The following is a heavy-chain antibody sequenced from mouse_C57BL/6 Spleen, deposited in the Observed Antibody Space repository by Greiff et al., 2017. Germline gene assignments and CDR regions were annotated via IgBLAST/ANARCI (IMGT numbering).Heavy chain of an antibody. V-gene: IGHV1-62-2*01. Sequence: QVQLQQSGAELVKPGASVKLSCKASGYTFTEYTIHWVKQRSGQGLEWIGWFYPGSGSIKYNEKFKDKATLTADKSSSTVYMELSRLTSEDSAVYFCARHEDRSYYGSSYYAMDDWGQGTSVTVSS. CDR2: FYPGSGSI. J-gene: IGHJ4*01. CDR1: GYTFTEYT. D-gene: IGHD1-1*01. CDR3: ARHEDRSYYGSSYYAMDD.